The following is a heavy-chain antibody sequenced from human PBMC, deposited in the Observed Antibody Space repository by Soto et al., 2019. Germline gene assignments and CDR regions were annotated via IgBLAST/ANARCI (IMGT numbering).Heavy chain of an antibody. CDR1: GFTFGDYY. CDR2: ISSSSSYT. CDR3: ARARPSVGWFDP. Sequence: GGSLRLSCAASGFTFGDYYMSWIRQAPGKGLEWVSYISSSSSYTNYADSVKGRFTISRDNAKNSLYLQMNSLRAEDTAVYYCARARPSVGWFDPWGQGTLVTVSS. V-gene: IGHV3-11*06. J-gene: IGHJ5*02.